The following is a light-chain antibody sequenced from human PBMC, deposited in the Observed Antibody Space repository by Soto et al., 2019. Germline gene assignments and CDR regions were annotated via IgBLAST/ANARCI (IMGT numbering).Light chain of an antibody. J-gene: IGLJ7*01. Sequence: QSVLTQPPSASGTPGQRVTISCSGSSSNIGNFYVYWYQQLPGTAPKLLTYKNNQRPLGVPDRFSGSKSGTSASLAISGLRSEDEADYYCAAWDDSLSGPCVFGGGTQLTVL. CDR3: AAWDDSLSGPCV. CDR1: SSNIGNFY. V-gene: IGLV1-47*01. CDR2: KNN.